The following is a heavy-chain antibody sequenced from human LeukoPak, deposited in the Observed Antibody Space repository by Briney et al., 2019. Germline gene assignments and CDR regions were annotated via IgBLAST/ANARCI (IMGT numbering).Heavy chain of an antibody. D-gene: IGHD4-17*01. V-gene: IGHV1-2*02. J-gene: IGHJ4*02. CDR1: GYTFTDYC. Sequence: GASVKVSCKASGYTFTDYCIHWVRQAPGQGLEWMGWINPNTGGTNYAQRFQDRVTMTGDTSISTAYMELSSLRSDDTAVYYCTRDYRTTVTTSAYWGQGTLVTVSS. CDR3: TRDYRTTVTTSAY. CDR2: INPNTGGT.